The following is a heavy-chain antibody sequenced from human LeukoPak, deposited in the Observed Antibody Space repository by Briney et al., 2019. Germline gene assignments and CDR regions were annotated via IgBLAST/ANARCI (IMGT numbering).Heavy chain of an antibody. CDR3: ARDRFGLGWSSKGDAFDI. Sequence: PSETLSLTCTVSGGSISSSSYYWGWIRQPPGKGLESIGTIYYSGSTNYNPSLKSRVTMSVDTSKNQFSLKLSSVTAADTAVYYCARDRFGLGWSSKGDAFDIWGQGTMVTVSS. CDR1: GGSISSSSYY. D-gene: IGHD6-19*01. J-gene: IGHJ3*02. CDR2: IYYSGST. V-gene: IGHV4-39*07.